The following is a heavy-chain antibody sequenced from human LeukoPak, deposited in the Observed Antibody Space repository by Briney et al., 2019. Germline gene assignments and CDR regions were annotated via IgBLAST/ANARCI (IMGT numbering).Heavy chain of an antibody. V-gene: IGHV4-39*01. D-gene: IGHD3-10*01. Sequence: RSSETLSLTCTVSGGSISSSSYYWGWIRQPPGKGLEWIGSIYYSGSTYYNPSLKSRVTISVDTSKNQFSLKLSSVTAADTAVYYCARQSGGGSMVWYYYYYMDVWGKGTTVTISS. CDR3: ARQSGGGSMVWYYYYYMDV. J-gene: IGHJ6*03. CDR1: GGSISSSSYY. CDR2: IYYSGST.